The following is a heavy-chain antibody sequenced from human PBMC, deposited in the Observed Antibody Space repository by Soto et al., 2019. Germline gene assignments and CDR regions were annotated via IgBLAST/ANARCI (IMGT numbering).Heavy chain of an antibody. CDR3: ARENPLVVPAAMEAFGGNFYYYYMDV. V-gene: IGHV4-34*01. J-gene: IGHJ6*03. CDR2: INHSGST. CDR1: GGSFSGYY. D-gene: IGHD2-2*01. Sequence: SETLSLTCAVYGGSFSGYYWSWIRQPPGKGLEWIGEINHSGSTNYNPSLKSRVTISVDTSKNQFSLKPSSVTAADTAVYYCARENPLVVPAAMEAFGGNFYYYYMDVWGKGTTVTVSS.